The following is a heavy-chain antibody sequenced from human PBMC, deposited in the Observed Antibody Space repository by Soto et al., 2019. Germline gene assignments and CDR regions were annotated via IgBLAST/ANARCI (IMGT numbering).Heavy chain of an antibody. J-gene: IGHJ4*02. CDR2: IMPIIGTT. CDR1: GGTFSSFP. V-gene: IGHV1-69*01. Sequence: QVQLVQSGAEVKKPGSSVKVSCKASGGTFSSFPIAWVRQAPGQGLEWVGGIMPIIGTTKYAQNFRDRVTIYADESTSTAYMELSSLRFEDTAVYYCAMIEYSSGSDYWGQGTLVTVFS. CDR3: AMIEYSSGSDY. D-gene: IGHD6-19*01.